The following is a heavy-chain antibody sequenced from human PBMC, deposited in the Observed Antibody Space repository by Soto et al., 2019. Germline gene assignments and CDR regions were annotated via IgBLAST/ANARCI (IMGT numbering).Heavy chain of an antibody. J-gene: IGHJ5*02. CDR3: ARDENYYDSSGYYYFGRDWFDP. V-gene: IGHV3-33*01. D-gene: IGHD3-22*01. CDR2: IWYDGTNK. CDR1: GFTFSRYG. Sequence: QVQLMESGGGVVQPGMSLRLSCVASGFTFSRYGMHWVRQAPGKGLEWVALIWYDGTNKRYADSVKGRFTISRDNSKNTLYLKMNSLRAEDTAVYYCARDENYYDSSGYYYFGRDWFDPWGQGTLVNVSS.